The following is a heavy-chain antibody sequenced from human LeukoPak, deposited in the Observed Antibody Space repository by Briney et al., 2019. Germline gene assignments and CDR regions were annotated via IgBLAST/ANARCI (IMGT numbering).Heavy chain of an antibody. CDR3: ATYAGSSSTYFQN. CDR1: GYSFPSNW. CDR2: NHPIEAIT. D-gene: IGHD3-10*01. Sequence: GDSLNISCKGSGYSFPSNWIGWVRQMPGKGLEWMGINHPIEAITSYCPSCQGQVTITADKSISTEYLHWSSLKASDTAIYYCATYAGSSSTYFQNWGQGTLVTVS. J-gene: IGHJ1*01. V-gene: IGHV5-51*01.